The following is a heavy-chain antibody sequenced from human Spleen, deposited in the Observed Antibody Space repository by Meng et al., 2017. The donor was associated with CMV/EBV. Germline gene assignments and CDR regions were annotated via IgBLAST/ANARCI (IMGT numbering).Heavy chain of an antibody. CDR3: ATADPPYGPGSFEYYFEY. D-gene: IGHD3-10*01. V-gene: IGHV1-2*02. CDR1: TFTDYY. CDR2: INPNRGDT. J-gene: IGHJ4*02. Sequence: TFTDYYIHWVRQDPGQGFEWMGWINPNRGDTNYAQKFQGRVTMTRDTSINTAYMELRGLRSDNTAVYYCATADPPYGPGSFEYYFEYWGQGMLVTVSS.